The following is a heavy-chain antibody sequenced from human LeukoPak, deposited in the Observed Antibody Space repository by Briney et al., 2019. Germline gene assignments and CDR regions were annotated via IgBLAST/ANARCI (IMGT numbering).Heavy chain of an antibody. CDR3: ARRITASGKHYFDH. CDR1: GFSFSTYS. D-gene: IGHD6-25*01. CDR2: ISNSSSTI. Sequence: GGSLRLSCPASGFSFSTYSVNWVRQAPGNALEWVSYISNSSSTIYYADSVQGRFTISRDNAKNSLYLQMNSLRAEDTAVYYCARRITASGKHYFDHWGQGTLVTVSS. V-gene: IGHV3-48*01. J-gene: IGHJ4*02.